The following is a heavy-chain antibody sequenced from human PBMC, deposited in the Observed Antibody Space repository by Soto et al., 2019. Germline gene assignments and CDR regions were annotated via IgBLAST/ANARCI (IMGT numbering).Heavy chain of an antibody. CDR3: ARDSSGDYGDQDPYYFDY. CDR1: GFTFSDYY. Sequence: GGSLRLSCAASGFTFSDYYMSWIRQAPGKGLEWVSYISSSGSTIYYADSVKGRFTISRDNAKNSLYLQMNSLRAEDTAVYYFARDSSGDYGDQDPYYFDYWGQGTLVTVSS. CDR2: ISSSGSTI. D-gene: IGHD4-17*01. J-gene: IGHJ4*02. V-gene: IGHV3-11*01.